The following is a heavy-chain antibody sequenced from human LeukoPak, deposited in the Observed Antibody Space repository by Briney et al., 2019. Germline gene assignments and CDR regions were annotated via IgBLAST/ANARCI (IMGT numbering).Heavy chain of an antibody. CDR1: GFTFSSYA. J-gene: IGHJ4*02. V-gene: IGHV3-23*01. CDR3: AKSRSESRGASNY. D-gene: IGHD1-26*01. Sequence: GGSLRLSCAASGFTFSSYAMNWVRQAPGKGLEWVSFISGSGDTTYYADSVKGRFTISRDNSKNTLYLQMNSLRAEDTAVYYCAKSRSESRGASNYWGQGTLVTVSS. CDR2: ISGSGDTT.